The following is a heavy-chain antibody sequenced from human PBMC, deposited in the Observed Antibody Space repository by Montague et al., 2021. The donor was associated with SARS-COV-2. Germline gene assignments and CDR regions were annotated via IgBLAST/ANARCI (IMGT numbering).Heavy chain of an antibody. CDR2: XYWDDDK. CDR1: GFSLNTSGEG. Sequence: PALVKPTQTLTLTCTFSGFSLNTSGEGVGWVRQPPGKALEWLALXYWDDDKRHSPSLKSRSTISKDTTKNEVVPTVANMDPVDTATYYCARYGDYGSWFDPWGQGTLVTVSS. CDR3: ARYGDYGSWFDP. D-gene: IGHD4-17*01. V-gene: IGHV2-5*02. J-gene: IGHJ5*02.